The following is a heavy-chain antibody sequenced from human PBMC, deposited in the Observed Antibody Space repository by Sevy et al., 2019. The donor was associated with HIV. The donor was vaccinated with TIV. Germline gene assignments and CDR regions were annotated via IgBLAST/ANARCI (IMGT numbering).Heavy chain of an antibody. CDR2: IKQDGSEK. J-gene: IGHJ4*02. Sequence: GGSLRLSCAASGFTFSSYWMSWVRQAPGKGLEWVANIKQDGSEKYYVDSVKGRFTISRDNAKNSLYLQMNSLRAEDTAVYYCASYGFWSGYSNFDYWGQGTLVTVSS. D-gene: IGHD3-3*01. CDR3: ASYGFWSGYSNFDY. CDR1: GFTFSSYW. V-gene: IGHV3-7*01.